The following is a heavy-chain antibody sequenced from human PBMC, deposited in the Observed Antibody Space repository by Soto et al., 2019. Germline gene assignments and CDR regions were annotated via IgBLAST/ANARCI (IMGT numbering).Heavy chain of an antibody. Sequence: GGSLRLSCAASGFTLSIYSMNWVRQAPRKGLEWVSYISGTSNSIYYADSVKGRFTIYRDNAKNSVFLQMNSLRDEDTAVYYCARGFDLQYGMDVWGQGTTVTVSS. V-gene: IGHV3-48*02. CDR2: ISGTSNSI. D-gene: IGHD3-10*01. J-gene: IGHJ6*02. CDR1: GFTLSIYS. CDR3: ARGFDLQYGMDV.